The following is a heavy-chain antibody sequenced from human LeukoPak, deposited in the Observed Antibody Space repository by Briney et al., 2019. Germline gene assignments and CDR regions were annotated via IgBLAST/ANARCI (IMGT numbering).Heavy chain of an antibody. Sequence: GGSLRLSCAASGFTFSSYGMHWVRQAHGEGLDRVAVISNDGSKKYYADSVKGRFTISRDNSKNTLSLQVSSLRTEDTAVYYCAKDRYSYAFEYSDSWGQGTLVTISS. J-gene: IGHJ4*02. CDR2: ISNDGSKK. V-gene: IGHV3-30*18. CDR1: GFTFSSYG. D-gene: IGHD5-18*01. CDR3: AKDRYSYAFEYSDS.